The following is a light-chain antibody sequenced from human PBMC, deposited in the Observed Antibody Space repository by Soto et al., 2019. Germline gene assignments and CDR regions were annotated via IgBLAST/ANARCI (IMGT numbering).Light chain of an antibody. V-gene: IGLV1-36*01. Sequence: QSVLTQPPSVSEAPRQRVTISCSGSTSNIGKNAVTWYQQLPGKAPKLLIYLDDLVPAGVSDRFSGSKSGTAASLAIRGLQSEDEADYYCATWDDSLKGVVFGGGTKLTVL. CDR3: ATWDDSLKGVV. CDR1: TSNIGKNA. J-gene: IGLJ2*01. CDR2: LDD.